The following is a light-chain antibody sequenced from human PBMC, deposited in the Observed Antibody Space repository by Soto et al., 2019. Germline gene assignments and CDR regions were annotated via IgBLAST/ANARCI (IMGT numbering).Light chain of an antibody. CDR1: QHISAW. J-gene: IGKJ1*01. V-gene: IGKV1D-12*01. Sequence: DIQLTQSPSSVSASVGDRVTITCRASQHISAWLAWYQQKPGKAPNLLIYSASILQSGVPSRFSGSGFGTDFTLTITSLQPEDFATYYCQQANTFPPVFGQGTKVEIK. CDR2: SAS. CDR3: QQANTFPPV.